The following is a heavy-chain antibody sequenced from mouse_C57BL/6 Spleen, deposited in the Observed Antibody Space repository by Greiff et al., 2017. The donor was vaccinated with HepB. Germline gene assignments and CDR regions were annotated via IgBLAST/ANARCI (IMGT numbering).Heavy chain of an antibody. J-gene: IGHJ4*01. CDR3: ARKGGWSYAMDY. D-gene: IGHD2-3*01. V-gene: IGHV1-82*01. CDR1: GYAFSSSW. Sequence: VQLQQSGPELVKPGASVKISCKASGYAFSSSWMNWVKQRPGKGLEWIGRIYPGDGDTNYNGKFKGKATLTADKSSSTAYMQLSSLTSEDSAVYFCARKGGWSYAMDYWGQGTSVTVSS. CDR2: IYPGDGDT.